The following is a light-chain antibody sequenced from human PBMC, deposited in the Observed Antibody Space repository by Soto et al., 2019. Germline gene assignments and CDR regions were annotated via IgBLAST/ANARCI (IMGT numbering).Light chain of an antibody. Sequence: QSVLTQPPSASGTPGQRVTISCSGSNSNIGSNTVNWYQQLPGTAPKLLIYDNNKRPSGVHGRFSDSKSGTSASLAISGLQSEDEADYYCASWDDRLNGVIFGGGTKLTVL. V-gene: IGLV1-44*01. CDR1: NSNIGSNT. J-gene: IGLJ2*01. CDR3: ASWDDRLNGVI. CDR2: DNN.